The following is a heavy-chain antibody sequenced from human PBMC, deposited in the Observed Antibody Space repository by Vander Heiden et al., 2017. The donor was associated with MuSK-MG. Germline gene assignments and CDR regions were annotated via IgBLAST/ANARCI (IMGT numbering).Heavy chain of an antibody. D-gene: IGHD3-10*01. CDR1: GFTFSSYW. CDR2: IKQDGSEK. CDR3: ARTLVRGVITYYYYVMDV. Sequence: EVQLVESGGGLVQPGGSLRLSCAASGFTFSSYWMRWVRQAPGKGLEWVANIKQDGSEKYYVDSVKGRFTISRDNAKNSLYLQMSSLRAEDTAVYYCARTLVRGVITYYYYVMDVWGQGTSVTVSS. J-gene: IGHJ6*02. V-gene: IGHV3-7*03.